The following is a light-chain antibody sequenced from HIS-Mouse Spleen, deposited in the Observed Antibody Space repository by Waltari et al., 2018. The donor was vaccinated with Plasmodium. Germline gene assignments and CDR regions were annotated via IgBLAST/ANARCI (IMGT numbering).Light chain of an antibody. J-gene: IGKJ4*01. CDR3: QQRSNWPPLT. Sequence: EIVLTQSPATLSLSPGERATLSCRASQSVSSYLASYQQKPGQAPRLLIYDASNRATGSPARFSGSGSGTDFTLTISSLEPEDFAVYYCQQRSNWPPLTFGGGTKVEIK. V-gene: IGKV3-11*01. CDR2: DAS. CDR1: QSVSSY.